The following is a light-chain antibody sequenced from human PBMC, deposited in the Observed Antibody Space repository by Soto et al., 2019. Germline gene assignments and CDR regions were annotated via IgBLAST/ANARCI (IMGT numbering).Light chain of an antibody. CDR2: EVT. V-gene: IGLV2-14*01. CDR1: STDIGAYNY. Sequence: QSALTQPASVSGSPGQSITISCTGTSTDIGAYNYVSWYQQHPGKAPKLMIYEVTYRPSGVSNRFSGSKSGNTASLTISGLQAEDEADYYCTSYTTSSTVMFGGGTQLTVL. J-gene: IGLJ3*02. CDR3: TSYTTSSTVM.